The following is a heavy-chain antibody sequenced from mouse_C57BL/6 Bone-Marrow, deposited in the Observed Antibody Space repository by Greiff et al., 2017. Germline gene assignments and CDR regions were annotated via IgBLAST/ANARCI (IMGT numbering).Heavy chain of an antibody. CDR1: GFTFTDYY. V-gene: IGHV7-3*01. CDR3: ASLYYYGSSPHWYFDV. D-gene: IGHD1-1*01. J-gene: IGHJ1*03. Sequence: EVKLMESGGGLVQPGGSLSLSCAASGFTFTDYYMSWVRQPPGKALEWLGFIRNKANGYTTEYSAPVKGRFTISRDNSQSILYLQMNALRAEDSATYYCASLYYYGSSPHWYFDVWGTGTTVTVSS. CDR2: IRNKANGYTT.